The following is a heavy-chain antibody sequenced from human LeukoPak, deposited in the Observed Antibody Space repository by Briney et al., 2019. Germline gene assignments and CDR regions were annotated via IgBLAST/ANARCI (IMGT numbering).Heavy chain of an antibody. CDR1: GYTLTELS. D-gene: IGHD2-15*01. J-gene: IGHJ4*02. CDR3: ATGASDCSGGSCSRYFDY. Sequence: GASVKVSCKVSGYTLTELSMHWVRAAPGKGLGWMGGFDPEDGETIYAQKFQGRDRMTEDTSTDTAYMELSSLRSEDTAVYYGATGASDCSGGSCSRYFDYWGQGTLVTVSS. V-gene: IGHV1-24*01. CDR2: FDPEDGET.